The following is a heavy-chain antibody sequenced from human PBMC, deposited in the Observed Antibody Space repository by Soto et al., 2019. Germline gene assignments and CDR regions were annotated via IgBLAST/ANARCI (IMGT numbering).Heavy chain of an antibody. J-gene: IGHJ6*02. Sequence: GWSLRLSCAGSGFTFSTFGMHWVRQAPGKGLEWVAVIWYHGTNQYYADSVKGRFSMSRDNSKNILFLQMNSLRDEDTAIYFSVAGSQYYNDYGLDVWGQGTTVTVSS. CDR2: IWYHGTNQ. V-gene: IGHV3-33*01. CDR3: VAGSQYYNDYGLDV. D-gene: IGHD2-15*01. CDR1: GFTFSTFG.